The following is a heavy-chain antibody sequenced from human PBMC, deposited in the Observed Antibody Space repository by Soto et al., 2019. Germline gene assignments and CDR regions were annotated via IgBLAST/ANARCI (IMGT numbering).Heavy chain of an antibody. CDR3: ARGGYSSPGIEGDYYYYYYMDV. D-gene: IGHD6-13*01. V-gene: IGHV3-64*01. CDR2: ISSNGGST. J-gene: IGHJ6*03. Sequence: GGSLRLSCAASGFTFSSYAMHWVRQAPGKGLEYVSAISSNGGSTYYANSVKGRFTISRDNSKNTLYLQMGGLRAEDMAVYYCARGGYSSPGIEGDYYYYYYMDVWGKGTTVTVSS. CDR1: GFTFSSYA.